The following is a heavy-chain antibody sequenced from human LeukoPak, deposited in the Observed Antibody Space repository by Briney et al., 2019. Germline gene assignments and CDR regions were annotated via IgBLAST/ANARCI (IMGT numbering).Heavy chain of an antibody. V-gene: IGHV4-59*05. D-gene: IGHD2-2*01. J-gene: IGHJ4*02. CDR1: GGSISSYF. Sequence: SETVSLTCTVSGGSISSYFWSWIRQPPGKGLEWIGSIYYSGSTYYNPSLKSRVTISVDTSKNHFSLKLSSVTAADTAVYYCARHWGSTSSGVDYWGQGTLVTVSS. CDR2: IYYSGST. CDR3: ARHWGSTSSGVDY.